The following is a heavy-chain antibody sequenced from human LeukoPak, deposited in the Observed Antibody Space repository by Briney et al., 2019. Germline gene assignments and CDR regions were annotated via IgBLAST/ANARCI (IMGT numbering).Heavy chain of an antibody. V-gene: IGHV4-30-4*08. J-gene: IGHJ4*02. CDR2: ICYSGST. CDR1: GGSISSGDYY. D-gene: IGHD3-22*01. CDR3: ARVGSPTNYYDSSGYYQYFDY. Sequence: SQTLSLTCTVSGGSISSGDYYWSWTRQPPGKGLEWIGYICYSGSTYYNPSLKSRATISVDTSKNQFSLKLSSVTAADTAVYYCARVGSPTNYYDSSGYYQYFDYWGQGTLVTVSS.